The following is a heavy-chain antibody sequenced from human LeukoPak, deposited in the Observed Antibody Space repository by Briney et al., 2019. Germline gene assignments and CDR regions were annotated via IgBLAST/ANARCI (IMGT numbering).Heavy chain of an antibody. D-gene: IGHD3-22*01. J-gene: IGHJ4*02. CDR3: ARSPDSSGYLPPFDY. Sequence: SETLSLTCAVSGGSISDYYWSWIRQPPGKGLEWIGYIYYSGSTNYSPSLKSRVTMSVDTSKNQFSLNLSSVTAADTAVYYCARSPDSSGYLPPFDYWGQGTLVTVSS. V-gene: IGHV4-59*08. CDR1: GGSISDYY. CDR2: IYYSGST.